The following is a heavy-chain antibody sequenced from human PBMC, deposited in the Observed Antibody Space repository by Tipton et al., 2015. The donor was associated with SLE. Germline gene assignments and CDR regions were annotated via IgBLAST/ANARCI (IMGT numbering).Heavy chain of an antibody. CDR1: GGSISSSSYY. CDR3: ARSTGLYYYGSGSAPYYLDY. V-gene: IGHV4-61*05. D-gene: IGHD3-10*01. Sequence: TLSLTCTVSGGSISSSSYYWGWIRQPPGKGLEWIGYIYYSGSTNYNPSLKSRVTISVDTSKNQFSLKLSSVTAADTAVYYCARSTGLYYYGSGSAPYYLDYWGQGTLVTVSS. J-gene: IGHJ4*02. CDR2: IYYSGST.